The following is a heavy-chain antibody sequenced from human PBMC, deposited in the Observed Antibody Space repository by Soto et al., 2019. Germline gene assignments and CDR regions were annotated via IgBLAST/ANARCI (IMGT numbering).Heavy chain of an antibody. D-gene: IGHD1-20*01. CDR2: VDYSGTA. CDR3: ARITGRHLDY. CDR1: SGSISVTNVF. Sequence: SVTQSLSCTVSSGSISVTNVFWGWVSQPPGKGLEWIGNVDYSGTAYFSPSLATRVTFHVDTSKNQFSLTLYSVTAADTAVYYCARITGRHLDYWGQGILVTVSS. J-gene: IGHJ4*02. V-gene: IGHV4-39*01.